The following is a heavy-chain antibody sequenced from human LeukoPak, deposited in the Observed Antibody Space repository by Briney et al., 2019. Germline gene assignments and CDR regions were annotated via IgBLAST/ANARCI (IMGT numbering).Heavy chain of an antibody. CDR1: GDSIITYY. Sequence: PSETLSLTCTVSGDSIITYYWSWIRQPPGKGLEWIGYMYYSGSTNYNPSLKSRVTISVDKSRNQFSLKLSSVTAADTAVYYCASISVVAAIPGRWFDPWGQGTLVTVSS. V-gene: IGHV4-59*12. D-gene: IGHD2-15*01. CDR3: ASISVVAAIPGRWFDP. J-gene: IGHJ5*02. CDR2: MYYSGST.